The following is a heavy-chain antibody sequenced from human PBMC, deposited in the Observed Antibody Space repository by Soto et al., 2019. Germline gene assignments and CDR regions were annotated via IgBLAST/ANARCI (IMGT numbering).Heavy chain of an antibody. V-gene: IGHV3-53*01. CDR1: GFTVSSNY. CDR2: IYSGGST. D-gene: IGHD2-2*01. Sequence: GGSLRLSCAASGFTVSSNYMSWVRQAPGKGLEWVSVIYSGGSTYYADSVKGRFTISRDNSKNTLYLQMNSLRAEDTAVYYCAREFVVHAAIRYYGMDVWGQGTTVTVSS. J-gene: IGHJ6*02. CDR3: AREFVVHAAIRYYGMDV.